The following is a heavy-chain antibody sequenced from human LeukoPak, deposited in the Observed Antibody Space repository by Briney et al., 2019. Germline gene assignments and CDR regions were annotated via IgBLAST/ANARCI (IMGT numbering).Heavy chain of an antibody. CDR3: ATNHYGDWMLFDY. CDR2: IIPIFGTA. J-gene: IGHJ4*02. CDR1: GGTFSSYA. V-gene: IGHV1-69*05. D-gene: IGHD4-17*01. Sequence: ASVKVSCKASGGTFSSYAISWVRQAPGQGLEWMGGIIPIFGTANYAQKFQGRVTITTDESTSTAYMELSSLRSEDTAVYYCATNHYGDWMLFDYWGQGTLVTVSS.